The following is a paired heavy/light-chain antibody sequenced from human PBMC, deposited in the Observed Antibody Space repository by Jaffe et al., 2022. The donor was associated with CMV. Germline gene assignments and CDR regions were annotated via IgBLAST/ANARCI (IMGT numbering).Heavy chain of an antibody. CDR2: IIPIFGTA. Sequence: QVQLVQSGAEVKKPGSSVKVSCKASGGTFSSYAISWVRQAPGQGLEWMGGIIPIFGTANYAQKFQGRVTITADESTSTAYMELSSLRSEDTAVYYCASGAYDYVWGSYRPSNYYFDYWGQGTLVTVSS. CDR1: GGTFSSYA. V-gene: IGHV1-69*01. CDR3: ASGAYDYVWGSYRPSNYYFDY. D-gene: IGHD3-16*02. J-gene: IGHJ4*02.
Light chain of an antibody. CDR2: EVS. Sequence: QSALTQPASVSGSPGQSITISCTGTSSDVGSYNLVSWYQQHPGKAPKLMIYEVSKRPSGVSNRFSGSKSGNTASLTISGLQAEDEADYYCCSYAGSSTLFGGGTKLTVL. V-gene: IGLV2-23*02. J-gene: IGLJ2*01. CDR3: CSYAGSSTL. CDR1: SSDVGSYNL.